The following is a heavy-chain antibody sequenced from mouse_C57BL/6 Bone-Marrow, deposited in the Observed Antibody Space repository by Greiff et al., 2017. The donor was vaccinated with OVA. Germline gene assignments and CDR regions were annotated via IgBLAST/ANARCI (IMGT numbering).Heavy chain of an antibody. CDR3: ASSGDSSVYVFLGY. J-gene: IGHJ2*01. CDR1: GYTFTSYD. V-gene: IGHV1-85*01. CDR2: IYPRDGST. Sequence: VQLQQSGPELVKPGASVKLSCKASGYTFTSYDINWVKQRPGQGLEWIGWIYPRDGSTKYNEKFKGKATLTVDTYSSTAYMELHSLTSEDSAVYCCASSGDSSVYVFLGYRGQGTTLSVST. D-gene: IGHD3-2*02.